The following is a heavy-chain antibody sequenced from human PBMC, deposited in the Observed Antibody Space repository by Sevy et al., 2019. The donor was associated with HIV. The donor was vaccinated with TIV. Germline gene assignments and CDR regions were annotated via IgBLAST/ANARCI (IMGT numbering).Heavy chain of an antibody. Sequence: GGSLRLSCAASGFTFADHAFHWVRQAPRKGLEWVAIISFDGRNKRLAESVKGRFTISRDDSKNTVYLQMTSLRPEDTAVYYCARDHCTDGACFRSGYFDYWGQGTLVTVSS. CDR1: GFTFADHA. V-gene: IGHV3-30*04. CDR2: ISFDGRNK. CDR3: ARDHCTDGACFRSGYFDY. J-gene: IGHJ4*02. D-gene: IGHD2-8*01.